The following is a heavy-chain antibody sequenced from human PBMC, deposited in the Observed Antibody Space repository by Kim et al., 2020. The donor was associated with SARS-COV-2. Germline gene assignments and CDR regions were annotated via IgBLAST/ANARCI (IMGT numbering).Heavy chain of an antibody. CDR3: ARMFGELFPRDYYYYGMDV. CDR1: GFTVSSNY. D-gene: IGHD3-10*02. J-gene: IGHJ6*02. V-gene: IGHV3-66*01. CDR2: IYSGGST. Sequence: GGSLRRSCAASGFTVSSNYMSWVRQAPGKGLEWVSVIYSGGSTYYADSVKGRFTISRDNSKNTLYLQMNSLRAEDTAVYYCARMFGELFPRDYYYYGMDVWGQGTTVTVSS.